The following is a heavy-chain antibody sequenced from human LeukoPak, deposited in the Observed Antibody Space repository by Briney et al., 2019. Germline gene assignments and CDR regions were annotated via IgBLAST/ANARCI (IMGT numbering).Heavy chain of an antibody. CDR2: MNQDGSEK. V-gene: IGHV3-7*03. Sequence: SGGSLRLSCAASGFTFSDYWMSWVRQAPGKGLEWVANMNQDGSEKYYVDSVKGRSTISRDNAKNSLYLQMNGLRAEDTAVYYCGYCSGGSCFDYWGQGTLVTVSS. CDR3: GYCSGGSCFDY. J-gene: IGHJ4*02. CDR1: GFTFSDYW. D-gene: IGHD2-15*01.